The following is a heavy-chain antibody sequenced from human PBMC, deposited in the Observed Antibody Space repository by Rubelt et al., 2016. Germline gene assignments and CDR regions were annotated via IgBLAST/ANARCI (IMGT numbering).Heavy chain of an antibody. CDR1: GGSISSSSYY. V-gene: IGHV4-39*07. Sequence: QLQLQESGPGLVKPSETLSLTCTVSGGSISSSSYYWGWIRQPPGKGLEWIGSIYHSGSTYYNPSLKSRVTISVDTSKNQFSLKLSSVTAADTAVYYCARAGGSRSRFDYWGQGTLVTVSS. CDR2: IYHSGST. J-gene: IGHJ4*02. CDR3: ARAGGSRSRFDY. D-gene: IGHD3-10*01.